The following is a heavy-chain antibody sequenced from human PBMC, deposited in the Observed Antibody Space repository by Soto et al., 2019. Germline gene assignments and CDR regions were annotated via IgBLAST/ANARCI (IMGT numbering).Heavy chain of an antibody. J-gene: IGHJ6*02. Sequence: PSETLSLTCTLTDASVTSASYYWSWIRQPPGKGLEWIGEINHSGSTNYNPSLKSRVTISVDTSKNQFSLKLSSVTAADTAVYYCARGVLRRYIAAAPSGLYYYYGMDVWGQGTTVTVSS. CDR1: DASVTSASYY. D-gene: IGHD6-13*01. CDR2: INHSGST. V-gene: IGHV4-34*01. CDR3: ARGVLRRYIAAAPSGLYYYYGMDV.